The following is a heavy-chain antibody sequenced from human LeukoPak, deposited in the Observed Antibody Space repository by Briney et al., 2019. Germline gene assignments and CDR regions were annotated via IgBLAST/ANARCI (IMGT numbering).Heavy chain of an antibody. CDR1: GYTFTSYG. D-gene: IGHD6-19*01. CDR3: ARDPSLYSSGWYTVGGNWFDP. Sequence: ASVKVSCKASGYTFTSYGISWVRQAPGQGLEWMGWINPNSGGTNYAQKFQGRVTMTRDTSISTAYMELSRLRSDDTAVYYCARDPSLYSSGWYTVGGNWFDPWGQGTLVTVSS. V-gene: IGHV1-2*02. CDR2: INPNSGGT. J-gene: IGHJ5*02.